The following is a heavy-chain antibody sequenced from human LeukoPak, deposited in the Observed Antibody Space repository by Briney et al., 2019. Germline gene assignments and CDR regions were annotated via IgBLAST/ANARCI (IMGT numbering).Heavy chain of an antibody. Sequence: RALVKVSCKASGYTFTSYYMHWVRQAPGQGLEWMGIINPSGGSTSYAQKFQGRVTMTRDMSTSTVYMELSSLRSEDTAVYYCARGPSNYVWFDPWGQGTLVTVSS. D-gene: IGHD4-11*01. CDR2: INPSGGST. CDR3: ARGPSNYVWFDP. J-gene: IGHJ5*02. CDR1: GYTFTSYY. V-gene: IGHV1-46*01.